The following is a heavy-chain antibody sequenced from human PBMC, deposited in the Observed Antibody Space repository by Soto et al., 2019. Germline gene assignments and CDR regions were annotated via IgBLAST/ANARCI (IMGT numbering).Heavy chain of an antibody. D-gene: IGHD4-17*01. V-gene: IGHV1-8*01. CDR3: ARDLVGDYGWFDP. J-gene: IGHJ5*02. CDR1: GYTFTSYD. Sequence: GASVKVSCKASGYTFTSYDINWVRQDTGQGLEWMGMINPNSGNTGYAQKFQGRVTMTRDTSTSTVYMELSSLRSEDTAVYYCARDLVGDYGWFDPWGQGTLVTASS. CDR2: INPNSGNT.